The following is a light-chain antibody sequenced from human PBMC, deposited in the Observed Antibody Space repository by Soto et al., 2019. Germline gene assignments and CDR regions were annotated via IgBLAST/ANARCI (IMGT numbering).Light chain of an antibody. J-gene: IGLJ2*01. V-gene: IGLV1-44*01. Sequence: QSVLTQPPSASGTPGQRVTISCSGSGSSIGTNTVNWYRQLPGTAPKLLIYGDNQRPSGVPDRFSGSKSGTSASLAISGLQSEDEADYYYAAWDGRLNNVLFGGVTKLTVL. CDR1: GSSIGTNT. CDR3: AAWDGRLNNVL. CDR2: GDN.